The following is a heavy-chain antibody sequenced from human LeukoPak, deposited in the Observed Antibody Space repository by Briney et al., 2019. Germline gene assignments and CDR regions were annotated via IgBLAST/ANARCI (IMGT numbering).Heavy chain of an antibody. V-gene: IGHV3-33*01. Sequence: PGRSLRLSCAASGFTFSSYGMHWVRQAPGKGLEWMAVIWYDGSNKYYADSVKGRFTISRDNSKNTLYLQMNSLRAEDTAVYYCARDFQQLVPNYWFDPWGQGTLVTVSS. CDR2: IWYDGSNK. CDR1: GFTFSSYG. D-gene: IGHD6-13*01. J-gene: IGHJ5*02. CDR3: ARDFQQLVPNYWFDP.